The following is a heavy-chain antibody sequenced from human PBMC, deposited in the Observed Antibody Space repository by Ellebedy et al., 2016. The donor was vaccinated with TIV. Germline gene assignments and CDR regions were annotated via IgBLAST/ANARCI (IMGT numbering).Heavy chain of an antibody. CDR3: ARGSRLGPFDY. Sequence: SETLSLTXTVSGGSVRSGSYYWSWIRQPPGKGLEWIAYIYNSGSTDYNPSLKSRVIISVDTSKNQFSLKLSSVTAADTAVYYCARGSRLGPFDYWGQGTLVTVSS. CDR2: IYNSGST. V-gene: IGHV4-61*01. D-gene: IGHD3-16*01. CDR1: GGSVRSGSYY. J-gene: IGHJ4*02.